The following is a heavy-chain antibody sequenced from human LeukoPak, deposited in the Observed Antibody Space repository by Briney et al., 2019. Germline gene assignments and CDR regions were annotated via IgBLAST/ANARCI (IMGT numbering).Heavy chain of an antibody. CDR2: IKSKIDGGTT. D-gene: IGHD5-18*01. CDR3: TTSIHLLYDY. CDR1: GFTFNNAW. Sequence: GGSLRLSCATSGFTFNNAWMTWVRQAPGKGLEWVGRIKSKIDGGTTGYAAPVKGRFTISRDDSKNTLYLQMHSLKTEDTAVYYCTTSIHLLYDYWGQGTLVTVSS. J-gene: IGHJ4*02. V-gene: IGHV3-15*01.